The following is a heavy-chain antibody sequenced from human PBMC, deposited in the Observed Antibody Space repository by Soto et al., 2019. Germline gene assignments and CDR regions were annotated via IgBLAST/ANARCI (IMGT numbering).Heavy chain of an antibody. Sequence: EVQLLESGGGLVQPGGSLRLSCAASGFTFSSYAMSWVRQAPGKGLEWVSAISGSGGSTYYADYVQGRFTIARDNSKNTLYLQMNSLRAEDTAVYYCARWVRAAAAASDYWGQGTLVTVSS. J-gene: IGHJ4*02. CDR1: GFTFSSYA. CDR3: ARWVRAAAAASDY. CDR2: ISGSGGST. D-gene: IGHD6-13*01. V-gene: IGHV3-23*01.